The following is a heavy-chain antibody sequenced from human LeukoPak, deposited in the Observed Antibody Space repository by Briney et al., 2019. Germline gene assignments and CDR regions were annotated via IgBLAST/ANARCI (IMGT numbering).Heavy chain of an antibody. J-gene: IGHJ4*02. D-gene: IGHD2-8*01. CDR2: ISSSSSYK. CDR1: GFTFSSYS. Sequence: GGSLRLSCAASGFTFSSYSMNWVRQAPGKGLEWVSSISSSSSYKYYADSVKGRFTISRDNAKNSLYLQMNSLRAEDTAVYNCARGPTNGQAFDYWGQGTLVSVSS. CDR3: ARGPTNGQAFDY. V-gene: IGHV3-21*01.